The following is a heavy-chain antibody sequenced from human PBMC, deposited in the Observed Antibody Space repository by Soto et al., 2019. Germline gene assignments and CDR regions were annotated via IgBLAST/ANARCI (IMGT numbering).Heavy chain of an antibody. CDR2: IYSGGST. Sequence: PGGSLRLSCAASGFTVSSNYMSWVRQAPGKGLEWVSVIYSGGSTYYADSVKGRFTISRDNSKNTLYLQMNSLRAEDTAVYYCARGPPPWYYYGSGSRNWFDPWGQGTLVTVSS. CDR1: GFTVSSNY. V-gene: IGHV3-53*01. J-gene: IGHJ5*02. D-gene: IGHD3-10*01. CDR3: ARGPPPWYYYGSGSRNWFDP.